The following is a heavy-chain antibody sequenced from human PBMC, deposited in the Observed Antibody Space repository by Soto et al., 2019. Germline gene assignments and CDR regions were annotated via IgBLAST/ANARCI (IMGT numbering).Heavy chain of an antibody. CDR2: TSYSGNT. J-gene: IGHJ4*02. CDR1: CGSVSSYQ. V-gene: IGHV4-59*02. CDR3: ARDGVGPFDY. D-gene: IGHD1-26*01. Sequence: SETLSLTCTISCGSVSSYQWSWIRQPPGKGLEWIGLTSYSGNTVYNPSLKSRVAFSVDTSKNHFSLTLTSVTAADTAVYYCARDGVGPFDYWGQGTLVTVSS.